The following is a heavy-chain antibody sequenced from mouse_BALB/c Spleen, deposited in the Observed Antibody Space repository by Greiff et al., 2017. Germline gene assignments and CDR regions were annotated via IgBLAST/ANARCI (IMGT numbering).Heavy chain of an antibody. CDR2: IDPANGNT. Sequence: VQLQQSGAELVKPGASVKLSCTASGFNIKDTYMHWVKQRPEQGLEWIGRIDPANGNTKYDPNFQGKATITADTSSNTAYLQLSSLTSEDTAVYYCAREGGWLPYMDYWGQGTSVTVSS. CDR3: AREGGWLPYMDY. D-gene: IGHD2-3*01. V-gene: IGHV14-3*02. J-gene: IGHJ4*01. CDR1: GFNIKDTY.